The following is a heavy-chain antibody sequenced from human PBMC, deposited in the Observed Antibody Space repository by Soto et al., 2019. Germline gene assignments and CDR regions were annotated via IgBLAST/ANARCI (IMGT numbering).Heavy chain of an antibody. D-gene: IGHD4-17*01. CDR2: MNPNSGNT. J-gene: IGHJ6*02. V-gene: IGHV1-8*01. CDR1: GYTFTSYD. CDR3: AMTYGEDYYYYYGMDV. Sequence: ASVKVSCKASGYTFTSYDINWVRQATGQGLEWMGWMNPNSGNTGYAQKFQGRVTMTRNTSISTAYMELSSLRSEDTAVYYCAMTYGEDYYYYYGMDVWDQGTTVTVSS.